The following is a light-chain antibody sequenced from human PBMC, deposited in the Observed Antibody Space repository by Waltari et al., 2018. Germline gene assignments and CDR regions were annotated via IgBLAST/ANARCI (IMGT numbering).Light chain of an antibody. CDR1: QSVSKY. CDR3: QHYVRLPAT. V-gene: IGKV3-20*01. Sequence: VFTQYPGTLSLSPGEGATLSCRASQSVSKYLIWYQQNPGQAPRLLIYGASSRATGIPDRFSGSGSGTDFSLTISRLEPEDFAVYYCQHYVRLPATFGQGTKVEIK. CDR2: GAS. J-gene: IGKJ1*01.